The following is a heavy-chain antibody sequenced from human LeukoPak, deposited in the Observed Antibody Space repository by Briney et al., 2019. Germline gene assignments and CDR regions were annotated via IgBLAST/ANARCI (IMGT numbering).Heavy chain of an antibody. Sequence: PSETLSLTCTVSGGSISSYYWSWIRQPPGKGLEWIGYIYYSGSTNYNPSLKSRVTISVDTSKNQFSLKLSSVTAADTAVYYCAATATTIFTLWGQGTLVTVSS. CDR3: AATATTIFTL. CDR2: IYYSGST. D-gene: IGHD3-3*01. CDR1: GGSISSYY. V-gene: IGHV4-59*01. J-gene: IGHJ4*02.